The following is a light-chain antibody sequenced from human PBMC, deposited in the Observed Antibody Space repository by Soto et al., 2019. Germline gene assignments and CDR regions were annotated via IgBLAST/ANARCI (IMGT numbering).Light chain of an antibody. CDR2: AVS. V-gene: IGKV1-5*01. CDR3: QQYNGLRT. J-gene: IGKJ1*01. Sequence: DIQMTQSPSTLSASVGDRVTITCRASQSISSWLAWYQQKPGKAPKLLIYAVSILKTGVPSRFSGSGFGTQFTLTINNLQPDDFATYYCQQYNGLRTFGQGTKVDIK. CDR1: QSISSW.